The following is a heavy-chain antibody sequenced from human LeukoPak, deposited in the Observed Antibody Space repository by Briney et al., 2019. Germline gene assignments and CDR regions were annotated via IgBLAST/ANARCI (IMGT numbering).Heavy chain of an antibody. Sequence: SETLSLTCTVSGGSISSYYWSWIRQPPGKGLEWIGYIYTSGSTNYNPSLKSRVTISVDTSKNQFSLKLSSVTAADTAVYYCARLRYNDYVNYWGQGTLVTVSS. CDR2: IYTSGST. CDR3: ARLRYNDYVNY. D-gene: IGHD5-12*01. V-gene: IGHV4-4*09. CDR1: GGSISSYY. J-gene: IGHJ4*02.